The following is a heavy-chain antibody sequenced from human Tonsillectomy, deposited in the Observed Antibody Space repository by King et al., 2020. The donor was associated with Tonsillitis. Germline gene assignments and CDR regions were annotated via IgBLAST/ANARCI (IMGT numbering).Heavy chain of an antibody. Sequence: QLVQSGAEVKKPGASVKVSCKASGYTFTSYDISWVRQAPGQGLEWMGWISTYNGNTNYAQKHQGRVTMTTDTSPSTAYMELRSLSSDDTAVYYCARVYPELAFDIWGQGTMVTVSS. CDR1: GYTFTSYD. J-gene: IGHJ3*02. V-gene: IGHV1-18*04. D-gene: IGHD1-26*01. CDR3: ARVYPELAFDI. CDR2: ISTYNGNT.